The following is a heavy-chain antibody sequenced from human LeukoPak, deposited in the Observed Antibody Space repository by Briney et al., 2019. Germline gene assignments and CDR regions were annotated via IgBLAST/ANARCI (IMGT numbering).Heavy chain of an antibody. D-gene: IGHD2-2*01. CDR3: ARDQQLLPLK. V-gene: IGHV3-7*01. CDR1: GSTFSSYW. CDR2: IKQDGSEK. J-gene: IGHJ4*02. Sequence: QPGGSLRLSCAASGSTFSSYWMSWVRQAPGKGLEWVANIKQDGSEKYYVDSVKGRFTISRDNAKNSLYLQMNSLRAEDTAVYYCARDQQLLPLKWGQGTLVTVSS.